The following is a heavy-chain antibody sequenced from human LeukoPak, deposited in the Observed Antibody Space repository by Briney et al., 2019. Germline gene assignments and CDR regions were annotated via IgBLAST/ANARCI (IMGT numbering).Heavy chain of an antibody. CDR3: ARVGVLWFGELLFENYYMDV. J-gene: IGHJ6*03. CDR2: ISSSSSTI. V-gene: IGHV3-48*01. CDR1: GFTFSSYP. Sequence: GGSLRLSCVASGFTFSSYPMHWVRQAPGKGLEWVSYISSSSSTIYYADSVKGRFTISRDNAKNSLYLQMNSLRAKDTAVYYCARVGVLWFGELLFENYYMDVWGKGTTVTVSS. D-gene: IGHD3-10*01.